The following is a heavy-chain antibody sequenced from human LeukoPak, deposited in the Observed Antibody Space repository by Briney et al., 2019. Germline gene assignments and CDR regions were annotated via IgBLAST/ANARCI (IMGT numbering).Heavy chain of an antibody. CDR3: ARGRRRCSSTSCYISSSWFDP. J-gene: IGHJ5*02. D-gene: IGHD2-2*02. Sequence: SETLSLTCAVYGGSFSDYYWSWIRQPPGKGLEWIGEINHSGSTNYNPSLKSRVTISVDTSKNQFSLKLSSVTAADTAVYYCARGRRRCSSTSCYISSSWFDPWGQGTLVTVSS. CDR1: GGSFSDYY. V-gene: IGHV4-34*01. CDR2: INHSGST.